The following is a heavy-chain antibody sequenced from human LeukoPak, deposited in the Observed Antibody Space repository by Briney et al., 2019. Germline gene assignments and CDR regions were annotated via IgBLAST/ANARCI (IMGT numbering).Heavy chain of an antibody. V-gene: IGHV1-3*01. J-gene: IGHJ4*02. CDR3: ARAPSSGWYFDF. Sequence: ASVKLSCTASGYTFTSYALHWVRQAPGQRLEWMGWINAGNGNTEYSQNFQGRITITRDTSASTAYMELSSLRSEDTALYFCARAPSSGWYFDFWGQGTLVTVSS. CDR1: GYTFTSYA. D-gene: IGHD6-19*01. CDR2: INAGNGNT.